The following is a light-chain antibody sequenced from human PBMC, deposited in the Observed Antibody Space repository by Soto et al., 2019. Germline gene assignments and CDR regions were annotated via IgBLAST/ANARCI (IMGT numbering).Light chain of an antibody. CDR2: KAS. J-gene: IGKJ1*01. V-gene: IGKV1-5*03. CDR1: QTISSW. CDR3: QQTYNLPRT. Sequence: DIQMTQSPSTLSASVGDRVTITCRASQTISSWLAWYQQKPGKAPKVLIYKASTLKSGVPSRFSGSGSGTEFTLTINKMQREDFATYYCQQTYNLPRTFGQGTKVDIK.